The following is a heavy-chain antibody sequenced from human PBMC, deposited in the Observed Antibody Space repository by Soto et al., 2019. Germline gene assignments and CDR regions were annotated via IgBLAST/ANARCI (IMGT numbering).Heavy chain of an antibody. V-gene: IGHV3-48*01. CDR1: GFTFSSYS. CDR3: ARDSLWSGELLRLDY. Sequence: PGGSLRLSCAASGFTFSSYSMNWVRQAPGKGLEWVSYISSSSSDLDYAHSVKGRVTISRDNAKNSLYLQMNSLRAEDTAVYYCARDSLWSGELLRLDYWGQATLVTVYS. D-gene: IGHD3-10*01. J-gene: IGHJ4*02. CDR2: ISSSSSDL.